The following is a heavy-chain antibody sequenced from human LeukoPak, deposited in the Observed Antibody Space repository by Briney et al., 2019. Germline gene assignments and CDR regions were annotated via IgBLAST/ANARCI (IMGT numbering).Heavy chain of an antibody. D-gene: IGHD6-6*01. CDR2: INPNSGGT. Sequence: ASVKVSCKASGYTLTGYYMHWVRRAPGQGLYWMGRINPNSGGTNYAQKFQGRVTMTRDTSISTAYMELSRLRSDDTAVYYCARGKRAARPTGYFDYWGQGTLVTVSS. V-gene: IGHV1-2*06. CDR1: GYTLTGYY. J-gene: IGHJ4*02. CDR3: ARGKRAARPTGYFDY.